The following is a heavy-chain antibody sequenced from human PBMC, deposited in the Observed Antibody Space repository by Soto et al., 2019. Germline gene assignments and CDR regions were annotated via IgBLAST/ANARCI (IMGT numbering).Heavy chain of an antibody. J-gene: IGHJ5*02. CDR1: GYTLTELS. D-gene: IGHD1-7*01. CDR3: ATLSNDNNWNYVNWFDP. V-gene: IGHV1-24*01. CDR2: FDPEDGET. Sequence: ASVKVSWKVSGYTLTELSMHWVRQAPGKGLEWMGGFDPEDGETIYAQKFQGRVTMTEDTSTDTAYMELSSLRSEDTAVYYCATLSNDNNWNYVNWFDPWGQGTLVTVSS.